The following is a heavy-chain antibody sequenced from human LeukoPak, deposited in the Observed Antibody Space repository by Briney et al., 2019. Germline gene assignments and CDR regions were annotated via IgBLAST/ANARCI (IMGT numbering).Heavy chain of an antibody. CDR3: AKLVGIAAAGDDY. V-gene: IGHV3-30*18. D-gene: IGHD6-13*01. CDR2: ISYDGSNK. J-gene: IGHJ4*02. Sequence: GGSLGLSCAASGFTFSSYGMHWVRQAPGKGLEWVAVISYDGSNKYYADSVKGRFTISRDNSKNTPYLQMNSLRAEDTAVYYCAKLVGIAAAGDDYWGQGTLVTVSS. CDR1: GFTFSSYG.